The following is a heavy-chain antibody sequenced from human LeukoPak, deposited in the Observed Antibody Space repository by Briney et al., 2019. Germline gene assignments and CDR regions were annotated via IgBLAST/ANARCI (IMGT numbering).Heavy chain of an antibody. CDR1: GYTFTYYY. V-gene: IGHV1-46*01. D-gene: IGHD2-2*01. Sequence: VASVKVSCRASGYTFTYYYIHWVRQAPGQGLEWMGMINPSGGSTTFAQSFRGRVTMTSDSSTSTLYMELNSLRSEDTAVYYCARGPSSLDYWGQGTLVTVSS. J-gene: IGHJ4*02. CDR2: INPSGGST. CDR3: ARGPSSLDY.